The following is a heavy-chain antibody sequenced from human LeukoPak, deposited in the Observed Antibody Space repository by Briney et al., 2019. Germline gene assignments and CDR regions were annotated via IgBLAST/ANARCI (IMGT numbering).Heavy chain of an antibody. V-gene: IGHV3-30*18. Sequence: GGSLRLSCAASGFTFSSYGMRWVRQAPGKGLEWVAVISYDGSNKYYADSVKGRFTISRHNSKNTLYLQMNSLRAEDTAVYYCAKDLSGSHTYWGQGTLVTVSS. J-gene: IGHJ4*02. CDR1: GFTFSSYG. CDR2: ISYDGSNK. CDR3: AKDLSGSHTY. D-gene: IGHD1-26*01.